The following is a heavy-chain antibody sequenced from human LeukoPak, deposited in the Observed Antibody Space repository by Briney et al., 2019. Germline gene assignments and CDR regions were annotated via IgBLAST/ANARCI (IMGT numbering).Heavy chain of an antibody. CDR2: ISRSSETI. CDR3: ARDGTKGSMDV. Sequence: GGSLRLSCAASGFIFSSYSMNWVRQAPGKGLEWISYISRSSETIYFADSLEGRFTISGDNAKNSLLLQMSSLRAEDTAVYYCARDGTKGSMDVWGQGTTVTVSS. CDR1: GFIFSSYS. J-gene: IGHJ6*02. V-gene: IGHV3-48*04. D-gene: IGHD1-26*01.